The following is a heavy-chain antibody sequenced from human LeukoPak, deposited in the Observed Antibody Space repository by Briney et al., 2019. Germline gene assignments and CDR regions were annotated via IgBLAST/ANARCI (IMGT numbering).Heavy chain of an antibody. Sequence: GGSLRLSCEASGLSSDDYGMSWVRHAPGKGLEWVSGINWDGGATSYADSVKGRFTISRDNANNFLYLQMNSLRAEDTAFYYCARDLSSTWYSLAYWGQGTLVTVSS. J-gene: IGHJ4*02. CDR3: ARDLSSTWYSLAY. D-gene: IGHD2-2*01. CDR1: GLSSDDYG. V-gene: IGHV3-20*04. CDR2: INWDGGAT.